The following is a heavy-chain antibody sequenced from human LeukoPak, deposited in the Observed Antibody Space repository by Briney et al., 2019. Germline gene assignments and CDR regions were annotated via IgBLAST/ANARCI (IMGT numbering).Heavy chain of an antibody. CDR3: ARGLSRGYSYGYPSDY. Sequence: SETLSLTCTVSGGSISSSSYYWGWIRQPPGKGLEWIGSIYYSGSTYYNPSLKSRVTISVDTSKNQFSLKLSSVTAADTAVYYCARGLSRGYSYGYPSDYWGQGTLVTVSS. D-gene: IGHD5-18*01. CDR2: IYYSGST. J-gene: IGHJ4*02. V-gene: IGHV4-39*07. CDR1: GGSISSSSYY.